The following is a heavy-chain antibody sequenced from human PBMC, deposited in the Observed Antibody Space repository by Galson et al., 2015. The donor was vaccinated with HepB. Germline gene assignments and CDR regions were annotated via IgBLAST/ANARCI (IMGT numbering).Heavy chain of an antibody. CDR3: AKERGCPLRRGYFDL. J-gene: IGHJ2*01. Sequence: SLRLSCAASGLTFSYYGMHWVRQAPGKGLEGVSFISFDGNSKDYADSVKGRFTIPRDNSKNTLYLRMNSLRSEDTAVYYCAKERGCPLRRGYFDLWGRGTPVTVSS. D-gene: IGHD3-10*01. V-gene: IGHV3-30*18. CDR1: GLTFSYYG. CDR2: ISFDGNSK.